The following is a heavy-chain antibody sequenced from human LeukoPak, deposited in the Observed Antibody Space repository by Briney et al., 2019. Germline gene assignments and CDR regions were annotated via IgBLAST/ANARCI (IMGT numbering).Heavy chain of an antibody. CDR1: GFTFSSHE. CDR3: ARDPESMVRGWFDP. J-gene: IGHJ5*02. CDR2: ISSSGSTI. D-gene: IGHD3-10*01. V-gene: IGHV3-48*03. Sequence: GGSLRLSCAASGFTFSSHEMNWVRRAPGKGLEWVSYISSSGSTIYYADSVKGRFTISRDNAKNSLYLQMSSLRAEDTAVYYCARDPESMVRGWFDPWGQGTLVTVSS.